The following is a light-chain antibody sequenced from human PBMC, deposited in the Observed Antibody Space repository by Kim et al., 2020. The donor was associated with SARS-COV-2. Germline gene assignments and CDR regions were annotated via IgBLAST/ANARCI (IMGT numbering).Light chain of an antibody. V-gene: IGLV2-14*03. J-gene: IGLJ2*01. CDR2: DVS. CDR1: TNDVGGYNY. CDR3: SSYTSTSTVV. Sequence: GQSITISCTGTTNDVGGYNYVCWYQQHPGKAPKLIIYDVSDRSSGVSNRFSGSKSGNTASLTISGLQAEDEADYYCSSYTSTSTVVFGGGTKLTVL.